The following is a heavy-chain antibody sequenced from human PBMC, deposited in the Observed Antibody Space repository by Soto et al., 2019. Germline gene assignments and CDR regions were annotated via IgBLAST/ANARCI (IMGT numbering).Heavy chain of an antibody. CDR1: GGTFSSYA. CDR3: AKARAGSDAFDI. V-gene: IGHV1-69*13. J-gene: IGHJ3*02. Sequence: SVKVSCKASGGTFSSYAISWVRQAPGQGLEWMGGIIPIFGTANYAQKFQGRVTITADESTSTAYMELSSLRSEDTAVYYCAKARAGSDAFDIWGQGTMVTVSS. D-gene: IGHD6-19*01. CDR2: IIPIFGTA.